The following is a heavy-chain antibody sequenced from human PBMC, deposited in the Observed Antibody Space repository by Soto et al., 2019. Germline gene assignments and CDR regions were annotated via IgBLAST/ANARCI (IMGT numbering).Heavy chain of an antibody. CDR1: GFTFSSYS. CDR2: ISSSSSTI. D-gene: IGHD4-4*01. J-gene: IGHJ4*02. Sequence: HPGGSLRLSCAASGFTFSSYSMNWVRQAPGKGLEWVSYISSSSSTIYYADSVKGRFTISRDNAKNSLYLQMNSLRAEDTAVYYCARDSGTVTFDYWGQGTLVTVSS. CDR3: ARDSGTVTFDY. V-gene: IGHV3-48*01.